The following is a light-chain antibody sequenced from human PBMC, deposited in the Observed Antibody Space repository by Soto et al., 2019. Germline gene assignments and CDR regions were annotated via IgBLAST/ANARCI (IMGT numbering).Light chain of an antibody. CDR3: QQYYSYPLT. Sequence: AIRMTQSPSSLSASTGDRVTITCRASQGISSYLAWYQQKPGKAPKLLIYAASTLQSGVPSSFSGSGSGTDFTLTIGCLQSEDFATYYCQQYYSYPLTFGGGTKVEIK. CDR2: AAS. J-gene: IGKJ4*01. V-gene: IGKV1-8*01. CDR1: QGISSY.